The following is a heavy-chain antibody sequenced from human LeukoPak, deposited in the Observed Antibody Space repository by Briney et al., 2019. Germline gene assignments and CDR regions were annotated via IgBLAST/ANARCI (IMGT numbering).Heavy chain of an antibody. J-gene: IGHJ4*02. CDR3: ARGGHGSGWYG. V-gene: IGHV4-59*12. D-gene: IGHD6-19*01. CDR2: IYHSAST. CDR1: GDSISTYY. Sequence: SETLSLPCTLSGDSISTYYWSWIRQPPGRGLEWIGYIYHSASTNYNPSLKSRVTISVDTSKNQFSLKLSSVTAADTAVYYCARGGHGSGWYGWGQGTLVTVSS.